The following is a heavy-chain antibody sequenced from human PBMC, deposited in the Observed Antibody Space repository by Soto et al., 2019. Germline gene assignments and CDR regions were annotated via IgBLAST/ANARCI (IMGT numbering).Heavy chain of an antibody. CDR3: ARDRPFLEWLIASGGMDV. CDR1: GFTFSSYD. V-gene: IGHV3-30*04. CDR2: ISYDGSNK. D-gene: IGHD3-3*01. J-gene: IGHJ6*02. Sequence: GGSLRLSCAASGFTFSSYDMHWVRQAPGKGLEWVAVISYDGSNKYYADSVKGRFTISRDNSKNTLYLQMNSLRAEDTAVYYCARDRPFLEWLIASGGMDVWGQGTPVTVSS.